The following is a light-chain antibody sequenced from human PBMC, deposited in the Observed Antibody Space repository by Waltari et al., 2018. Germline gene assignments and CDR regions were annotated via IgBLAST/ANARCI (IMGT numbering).Light chain of an antibody. Sequence: QSALTQPPSASGSPGPSVTISCTGTSVDVCPSNFVSRYHQPPGKAPSLMIYEVTKRPSGVPDRFSGSKSGNTASLTISGLQTEDEADYYCSSYTGSGTFVVFGGGTKLTVL. V-gene: IGLV2-18*02. J-gene: IGLJ2*01. CDR3: SSYTGSGTFVV. CDR2: EVT. CDR1: SVDVCPSNF.